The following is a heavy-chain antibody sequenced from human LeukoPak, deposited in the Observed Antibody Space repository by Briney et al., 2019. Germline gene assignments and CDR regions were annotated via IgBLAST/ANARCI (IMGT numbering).Heavy chain of an antibody. Sequence: PSETLSLTCTVSGSSISTTTYYWGWIRQPPGKGLVWIGSVYYSGNTYYNPSLKSRVTISVDTSKNQFFLKLTSVTAADTAVYYCAKHPLDVLSNGLDVRGQGTTVTVSS. CDR1: GSSISTTTYY. D-gene: IGHD2/OR15-2a*01. CDR2: VYYSGNT. CDR3: AKHPLDVLSNGLDV. V-gene: IGHV4-39*01. J-gene: IGHJ6*01.